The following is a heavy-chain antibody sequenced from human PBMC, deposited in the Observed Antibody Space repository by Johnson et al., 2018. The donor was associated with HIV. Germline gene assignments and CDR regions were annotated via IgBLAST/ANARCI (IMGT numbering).Heavy chain of an antibody. CDR3: VRVPRYTHDNNDVYLLQALDI. CDR2: ITGTGTIA. J-gene: IGHJ3*02. Sequence: QVQLVESGGGLVQPGGSLRLSCAASGFTFSDYYMSWIRQAPGKGLELVSYITGTGTIAYYADSVKGRFTISRDNAKNSLYLQMSSLRGDDTAVYYCVRVPRYTHDNNDVYLLQALDIWGQGTVVTV. CDR1: GFTFSDYY. D-gene: IGHD1-14*01. V-gene: IGHV3-11*04.